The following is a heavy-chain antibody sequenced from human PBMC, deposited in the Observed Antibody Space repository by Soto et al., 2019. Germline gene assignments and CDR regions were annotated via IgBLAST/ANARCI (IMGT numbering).Heavy chain of an antibody. CDR1: GGSTSSYY. V-gene: IGHV4-59*01. Sequence: PSETLSLTCSVSGGSTSSYYWSWIRQPPGKGLEWIGYIYYSGSTNYNPSLKSRVTISVDTSKNQFSLKLSSVTAADTAVYYCARAYGDYVFDYWGQGTLVTVSS. J-gene: IGHJ4*02. D-gene: IGHD4-17*01. CDR3: ARAYGDYVFDY. CDR2: IYYSGST.